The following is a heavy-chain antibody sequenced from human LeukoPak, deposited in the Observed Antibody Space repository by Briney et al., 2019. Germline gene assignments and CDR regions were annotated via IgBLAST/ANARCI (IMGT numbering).Heavy chain of an antibody. J-gene: IGHJ5*02. CDR2: ISSGGSTI. CDR3: ARDVWFDP. V-gene: IGHV3-48*03. Sequence: PGGSLRLSCAASGFTFGSHEMNWVRQPPGKGLEWVSYISSGGSTIYYADSVKGRFTVSRDNAKNSLYLQMNSLRAEDTALYYCARDVWFDPWGQGTLVTVSS. CDR1: GFTFGSHE.